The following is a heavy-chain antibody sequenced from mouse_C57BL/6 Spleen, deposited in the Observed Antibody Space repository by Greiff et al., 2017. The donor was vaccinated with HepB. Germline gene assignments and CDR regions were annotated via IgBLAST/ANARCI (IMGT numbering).Heavy chain of an antibody. CDR1: GFNIKDDY. V-gene: IGHV14-4*01. Sequence: VQLQQSGAELVRPGASVKLSCTASGFNIKDDYMHWVKQRPEQGLEWIGWIDPENGDTEYASKFQGKATITADTSSNTAYLQLSSLTSEDTAVYYCAHDCYGFAYWGQGTLVTVSA. J-gene: IGHJ3*01. D-gene: IGHD2-3*01. CDR3: AHDCYGFAY. CDR2: IDPENGDT.